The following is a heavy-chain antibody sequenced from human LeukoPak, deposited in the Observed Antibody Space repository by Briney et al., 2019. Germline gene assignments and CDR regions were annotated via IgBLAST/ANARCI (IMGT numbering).Heavy chain of an antibody. D-gene: IGHD6-6*01. CDR3: AREPNIAALLDY. CDR2: ISYDGSNK. CDR1: GFTFSSYA. Sequence: PGRSLRLSCAASGFTFSSYAMHWVRQAPGKGLEWVAVISYDGSNKYYADSVKGRFTISRDNSKNTLYLQMNSLRAEDTAVYYCAREPNIAALLDYWGQGTLVTVSS. V-gene: IGHV3-30*04. J-gene: IGHJ4*02.